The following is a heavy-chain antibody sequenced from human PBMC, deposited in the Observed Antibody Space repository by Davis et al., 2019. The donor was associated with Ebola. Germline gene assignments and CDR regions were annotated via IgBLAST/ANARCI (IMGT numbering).Heavy chain of an antibody. V-gene: IGHV3-15*07. J-gene: IGHJ4*02. D-gene: IGHD1-26*01. CDR1: GFTFSNAW. CDR3: TTDPTYGWELLFDY. Sequence: GESLKISCAASGFTFSNAWMNWVRQAPGKGLEWVGRIKSKTDGGTTDYAAPVKGRFTISRDDSKSTLFLQMNSLKSEDTAVYYCTTDPTYGWELLFDYWGQGILVTVSS. CDR2: IKSKTDGGTT.